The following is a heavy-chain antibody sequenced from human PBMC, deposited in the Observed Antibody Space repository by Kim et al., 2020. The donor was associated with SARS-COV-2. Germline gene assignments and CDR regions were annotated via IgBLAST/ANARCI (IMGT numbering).Heavy chain of an antibody. J-gene: IGHJ3*02. CDR1: GGSIGSFY. D-gene: IGHD3-10*01. V-gene: IGHV4-59*01. CDR3: ARSGAFDI. Sequence: SETLSLTCAISGGSIGSFYWNWIRQAPGKGLEWIGYIYFGGTTSYNPSLKSRVTILADTSKNQFSLKLNSVTAADTAVYYCARSGAFDIWGQGTMVTVSS. CDR2: IYFGGTT.